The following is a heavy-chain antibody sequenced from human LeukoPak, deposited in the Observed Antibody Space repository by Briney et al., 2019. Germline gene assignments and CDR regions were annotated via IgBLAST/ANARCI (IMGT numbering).Heavy chain of an antibody. CDR2: INSDGTDT. V-gene: IGHV3-74*01. Sequence: GGSLRLSCASSGFTLSSFWMHWVRQPPGKGLVWVSRINSDGTDTNYADSAKGRFTISRDNTENTVYLQMNSLGAEDTAVYYCARSGGYSSGWHFDYWGQGTLVTVSS. CDR1: GFTLSSFW. D-gene: IGHD6-19*01. J-gene: IGHJ4*02. CDR3: ARSGGYSSGWHFDY.